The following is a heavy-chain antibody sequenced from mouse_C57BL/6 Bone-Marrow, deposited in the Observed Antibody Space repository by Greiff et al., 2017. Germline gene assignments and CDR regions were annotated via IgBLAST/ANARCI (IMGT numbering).Heavy chain of an antibody. J-gene: IGHJ2*01. CDR3: AREGTTVSRERYLDY. Sequence: EVQLVESGGGLVKPGGSLKLSCAASGFTFSSYAMSWVRQTPEKRLEWVATISDGGSYTYYPDNVKGRFTISRDNAKNNLYLQMSHLKSEDTAMYYCAREGTTVSRERYLDYWGQGTTLTVSS. CDR2: ISDGGSYT. D-gene: IGHD1-1*01. CDR1: GFTFSSYA. V-gene: IGHV5-4*01.